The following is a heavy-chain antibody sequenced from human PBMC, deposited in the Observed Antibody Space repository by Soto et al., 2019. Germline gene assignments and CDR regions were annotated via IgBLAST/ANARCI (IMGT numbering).Heavy chain of an antibody. CDR2: ISRSGGST. D-gene: IGHD6-19*01. J-gene: IGHJ4*01. CDR1: GFTFISYA. CDR3: AKYVVDSSCWYDY. V-gene: IGHV3-23*01. Sequence: VQLLESGGGVVQPGGSVRLSCAASGFTFISYAMSWVRQAPGKGLDWVSAISRSGGSTCYADSVKGRLTISGDKCKNTLYLQMNSRRAEDTAVYYFAKYVVDSSCWYDYWGHGTLVTVGS.